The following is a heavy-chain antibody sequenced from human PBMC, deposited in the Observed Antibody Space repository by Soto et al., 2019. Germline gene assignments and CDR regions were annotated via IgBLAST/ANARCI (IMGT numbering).Heavy chain of an antibody. Sequence: PGGSLRLSCAASGFTFSNYAMSWLRQPPGKGLEWVSAISGSGDRTYYADSVKGRFTTSRDNSKNTLYLQMNSLRAEDTAVYYCARAPQLYGEGAFDIWGQGIMVTVSS. V-gene: IGHV3-23*01. CDR2: ISGSGDRT. CDR3: ARAPQLYGEGAFDI. J-gene: IGHJ3*02. CDR1: GFTFSNYA. D-gene: IGHD4-17*01.